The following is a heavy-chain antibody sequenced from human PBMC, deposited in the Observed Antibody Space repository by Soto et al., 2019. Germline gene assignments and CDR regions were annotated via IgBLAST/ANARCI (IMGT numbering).Heavy chain of an antibody. Sequence: PGGSLRLSCAASGFIFDDYAMHWVRQAPGKGLEWVSGISWNSVRIVYADSVKGRFTISRDNAKNSLYLQMNSLRAEDTALFYCAKGVSYDYSGYLDYWGQGTLVTVSS. V-gene: IGHV3-9*01. J-gene: IGHJ4*02. CDR1: GFIFDDYA. D-gene: IGHD3-22*01. CDR2: ISWNSVRI. CDR3: AKGVSYDYSGYLDY.